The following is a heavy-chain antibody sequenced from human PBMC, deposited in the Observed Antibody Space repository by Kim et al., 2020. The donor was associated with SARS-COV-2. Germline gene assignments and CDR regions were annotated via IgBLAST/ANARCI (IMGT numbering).Heavy chain of an antibody. CDR2: IYNSGIT. Sequence: SETLSLTCTVSDGSMSTSGYYWNWIRQNPGKGLEWIGFIYNSGITSYNPSLKSRVTITIDTSENKISLKVTSVTAADTAVYFCARASGSGRAGNGMDGLG. CDR3: ARASGSGRAGNGMDG. J-gene: IGHJ6*01. D-gene: IGHD3-10*01. CDR1: DGSMSTSGYY. V-gene: IGHV4-31*03.